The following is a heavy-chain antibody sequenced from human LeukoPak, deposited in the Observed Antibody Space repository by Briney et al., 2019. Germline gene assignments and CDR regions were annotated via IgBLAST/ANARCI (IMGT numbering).Heavy chain of an antibody. D-gene: IGHD3-10*01. J-gene: IGHJ4*02. CDR3: AARGQRSSLSYFVY. CDR2: ISDSVTT. CDR1: GGSVSSGTFD. V-gene: IGHV4-61*01. Sequence: SETLSLTCTVSGGSVSSGTFDWSWIRQPPGKGLEWIGYISDSVTTKYSPSLKTRVTISVDTSKNQFSLKLRSVTAADTAVYYCAARGQRSSLSYFVYWGQGTLVTVSS.